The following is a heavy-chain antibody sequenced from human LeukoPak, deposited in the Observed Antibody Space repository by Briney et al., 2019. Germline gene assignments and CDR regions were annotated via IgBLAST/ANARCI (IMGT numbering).Heavy chain of an antibody. CDR1: GFTFSSYG. CDR3: ARDVAGGIAAAGNWFDP. CDR2: ISYDGSNK. D-gene: IGHD6-13*01. Sequence: PGGSLRLSCAASGFTFSSYGMHWVRQAPGKGLEWVAVISYDGSNKYYADSVKGRFTISRDNSKNTLYLQMNSLRAEDTAVYYCARDVAGGIAAAGNWFDPWGQGTLVTVSS. V-gene: IGHV3-30*03. J-gene: IGHJ5*02.